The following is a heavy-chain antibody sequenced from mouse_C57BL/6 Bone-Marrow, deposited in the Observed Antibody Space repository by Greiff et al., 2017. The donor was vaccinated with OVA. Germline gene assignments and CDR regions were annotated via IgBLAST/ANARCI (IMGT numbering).Heavy chain of an antibody. CDR3: ARGGIYSNYPYDFDY. D-gene: IGHD2-5*01. Sequence: QVQLKQSGAELVMPGASVKLSCKASGYTFTSYWMHWVKQRPGQGLEWIGEIDPSDSYTNYNQKFKGKSTLTVDKSSSTAYMQLSSLTSEDSAVYYCARGGIYSNYPYDFDYWGQGTTLTVSS. CDR2: IDPSDSYT. CDR1: GYTFTSYW. V-gene: IGHV1-69*01. J-gene: IGHJ2*01.